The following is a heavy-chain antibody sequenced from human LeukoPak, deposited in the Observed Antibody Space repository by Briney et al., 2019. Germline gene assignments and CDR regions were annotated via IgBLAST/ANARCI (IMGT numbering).Heavy chain of an antibody. D-gene: IGHD3-10*01. Sequence: PGGSLRLSCAASGFTFNTYTMNWVRLTPGKGLEWVAKINQDGSDMYYVDSVKGRFFVSRDNARNLVYLQMNSLRVDDTAVYYCARDFPGIGRGTFDFWGQGTIIIVSS. CDR2: INQDGSDM. CDR3: ARDFPGIGRGTFDF. J-gene: IGHJ3*01. CDR1: GFTFNTYT. V-gene: IGHV3-7*03.